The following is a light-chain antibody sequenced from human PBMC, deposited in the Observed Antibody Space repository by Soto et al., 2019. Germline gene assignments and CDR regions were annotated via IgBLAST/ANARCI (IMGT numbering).Light chain of an antibody. Sequence: DIPLTQSPSFLSASVGDRVTITCRASQGISSYLAWYQQKPGKAPKLLIYAASTLQSGVPSRFSGSGSGTEFTLTISSLQPEDFATYYCQQLNSGIFTFGPGTKVDIK. J-gene: IGKJ3*01. CDR2: AAS. V-gene: IGKV1-9*01. CDR3: QQLNSGIFT. CDR1: QGISSY.